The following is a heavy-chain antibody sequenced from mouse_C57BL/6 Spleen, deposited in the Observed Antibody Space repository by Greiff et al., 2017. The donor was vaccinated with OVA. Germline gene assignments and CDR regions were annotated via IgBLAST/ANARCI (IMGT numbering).Heavy chain of an antibody. CDR2: IRSKSSNYAT. D-gene: IGHD1-1*01. CDR1: GFTFNTYA. V-gene: IGHV10-3*01. Sequence: DVKLVESGGGLVQPKGSLKLSCAASGFTFNTYAMHWVRQAPGKGLEWVARIRSKSSNYATYYADSVKDRFTISRDDSQSMLYLQMNNLKTEDTAMYYCVRDQGGYYGSSYRYFDVWGTGTTVTVSS. J-gene: IGHJ1*03. CDR3: VRDQGGYYGSSYRYFDV.